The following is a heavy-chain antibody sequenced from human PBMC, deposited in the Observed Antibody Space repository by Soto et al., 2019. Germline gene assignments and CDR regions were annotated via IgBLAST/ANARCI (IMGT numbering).Heavy chain of an antibody. J-gene: IGHJ6*02. Sequence: GGSLRLSCAAPGFTFNNYAMSWVRQAPGKGLEWVSAISYSGDRTFYADSAKGRFTISRDNSKNTLYLEMKSLRAEDTAIYYCAKVTIEVPAPGTAVWGQGTTVTVSS. D-gene: IGHD6-13*01. CDR3: AKVTIEVPAPGTAV. CDR2: ISYSGDRT. V-gene: IGHV3-23*01. CDR1: GFTFNNYA.